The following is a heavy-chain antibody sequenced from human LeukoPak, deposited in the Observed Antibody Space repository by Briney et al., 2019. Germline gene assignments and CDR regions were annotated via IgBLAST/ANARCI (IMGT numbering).Heavy chain of an antibody. Sequence: WIRQPPGKGLEWVSGISWNSGSIGYADSVKGRFTISRDNAKNSLYLQMNSLRAEDTALYYCAKDTGYYYDSSNYWNWGQGTLVTVSS. D-gene: IGHD3-22*01. J-gene: IGHJ4*02. V-gene: IGHV3-9*01. CDR2: ISWNSGSI. CDR3: AKDTGYYYDSSNYWN.